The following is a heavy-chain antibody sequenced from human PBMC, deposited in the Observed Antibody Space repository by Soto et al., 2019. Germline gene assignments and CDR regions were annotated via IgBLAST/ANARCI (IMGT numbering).Heavy chain of an antibody. J-gene: IGHJ4*02. CDR1: GLTLGDHY. CDR2: SSKSGSYT. Sequence: GGSLRLSCAVSGLTLGDHYVQWIRQAPGKGLEWLSFSSKSGSYTNYADSVKGRFTIYRDNAENSIYLQMDSLRAEDTALYFCARDVIVPAAYFDSWGQGTLVTVSS. CDR3: ARDVIVPAAYFDS. V-gene: IGHV3-11*06. D-gene: IGHD2-2*01.